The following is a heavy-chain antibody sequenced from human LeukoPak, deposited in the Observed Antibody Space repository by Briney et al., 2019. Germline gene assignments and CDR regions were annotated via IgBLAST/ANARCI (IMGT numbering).Heavy chain of an antibody. Sequence: SETLSLTCTVSGGSINSYYWSWIRQPAGKGLEWIGRIYTSGSTNYNPSLKSRVTMSVDTSKNQFSLKLSSVTAADTAVYYCARDSLRFLDVEIFDYWGQGTLVTVSS. J-gene: IGHJ4*02. D-gene: IGHD3-3*01. CDR3: ARDSLRFLDVEIFDY. CDR1: GGSINSYY. CDR2: IYTSGST. V-gene: IGHV4-4*07.